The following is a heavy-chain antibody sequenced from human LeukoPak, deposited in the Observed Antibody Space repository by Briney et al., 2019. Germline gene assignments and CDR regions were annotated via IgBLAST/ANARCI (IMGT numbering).Heavy chain of an antibody. J-gene: IGHJ4*02. CDR3: ARPRGYCSGGSCRYYFDY. Sequence: GGSLRLSCAASGFTFSSYWMSWVRQAPGKGLEWVANIKQDGSEKYYVDSVKGRFTISRGNAKNSLYLQMNSLRAEDTAVYYCARPRGYCSGGSCRYYFDYWGQGTLVTVSS. V-gene: IGHV3-7*01. CDR1: GFTFSSYW. CDR2: IKQDGSEK. D-gene: IGHD2-15*01.